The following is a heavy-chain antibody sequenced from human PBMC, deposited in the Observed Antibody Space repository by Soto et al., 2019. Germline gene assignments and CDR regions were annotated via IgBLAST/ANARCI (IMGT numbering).Heavy chain of an antibody. CDR1: GGTFSSYT. D-gene: IGHD4-17*01. CDR2: IIPILGIA. V-gene: IGHV1-69*02. J-gene: IGHJ6*02. Sequence: QVQLVQSGAEVKKPGSSVKVSCKASGGTFSSYTISWVRQAPGQGLEWMGRIIPILGIANYAQKFQGRVTITADKSTSTAYMELSSLRSEDTAVYYCARSGTTVIKETHYDMDVWGQGTTVTVSS. CDR3: ARSGTTVIKETHYDMDV.